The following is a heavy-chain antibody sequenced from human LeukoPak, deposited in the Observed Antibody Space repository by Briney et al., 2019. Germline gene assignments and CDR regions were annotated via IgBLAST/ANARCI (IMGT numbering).Heavy chain of an antibody. D-gene: IGHD6-13*01. CDR2: IYYSGST. J-gene: IGHJ5*02. Sequence: SETLSLTCTVSGGSISSYYWSWIRQPPGKGLEWIGYIYYSGSTNYNPSLKSRVTISVDTSKDQFSLKLSSVTAADTAVYHCARGYSSSWYYNWFDPWGQGTLVTVSS. V-gene: IGHV4-59*08. CDR3: ARGYSSSWYYNWFDP. CDR1: GGSISSYY.